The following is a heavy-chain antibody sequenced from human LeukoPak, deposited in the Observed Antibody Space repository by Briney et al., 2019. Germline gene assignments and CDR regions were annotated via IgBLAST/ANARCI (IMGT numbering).Heavy chain of an antibody. CDR1: GGSISSSSYY. CDR2: IYYSGST. D-gene: IGHD2-2*01. CDR3: ASRWGYCSSTTCLEYFQH. Sequence: PSETLSLTCTVSGGSISSSSYYWGWIRQPPGKGLEWIGSIYYSGSTNYNPSLKSRVTISVDTSKNQFSLKLSSVTAADTAVYYCASRWGYCSSTTCLEYFQHWGQGTLVTVSS. V-gene: IGHV4-39*07. J-gene: IGHJ1*01.